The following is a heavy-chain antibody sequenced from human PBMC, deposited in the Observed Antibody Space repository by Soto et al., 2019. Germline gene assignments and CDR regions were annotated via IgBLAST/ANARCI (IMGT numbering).Heavy chain of an antibody. V-gene: IGHV3-7*04. CDR2: IKQDGSEE. CDR1: GLTFSTGFTFSSYW. D-gene: IGHD3-16*02. Sequence: EVQLVESGGGLVQPGGSLRLSCVASGLTFSTGFTFSSYWMTWVRQAPGKGLEWVANIKQDGSEEYYVDSVKGRFTISRDNDKNSLYLQMTSLRAADTAVYYCARGAFPTVGSYPLDYWGLGTLVTVAS. J-gene: IGHJ4*02. CDR3: ARGAFPTVGSYPLDY.